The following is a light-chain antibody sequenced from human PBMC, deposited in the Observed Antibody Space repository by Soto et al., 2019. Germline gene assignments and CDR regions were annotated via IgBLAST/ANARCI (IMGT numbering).Light chain of an antibody. CDR1: RGISSSY. CDR2: AAS. V-gene: IGKV3-20*01. J-gene: IGKJ2*01. CDR3: QQYGDSPPYT. Sequence: EIVLTQSPGTLSLSPGESTTLSCRASRGISSSYLAWYQQKPGQAPRLLIYAASTRATGIPDRFRGSGSATDFTLTISRLEPEDSAVYYCQQYGDSPPYTFGQGTKLEIK.